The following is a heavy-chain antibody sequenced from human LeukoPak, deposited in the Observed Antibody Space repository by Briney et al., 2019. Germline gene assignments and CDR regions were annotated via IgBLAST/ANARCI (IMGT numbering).Heavy chain of an antibody. V-gene: IGHV3-23*01. CDR1: GFTFSSYA. J-gene: IGHJ4*02. Sequence: PGGSLRLSCAACGFTFSSYAMSWVRQAPGKGLEWVSAISGSGGSTYYADSVKGRFTISRDNSKNTLYLQMNSLRAEDTAVYYCAKVGMATTGVDYWGQGTLVTVSS. CDR2: ISGSGGST. D-gene: IGHD5-24*01. CDR3: AKVGMATTGVDY.